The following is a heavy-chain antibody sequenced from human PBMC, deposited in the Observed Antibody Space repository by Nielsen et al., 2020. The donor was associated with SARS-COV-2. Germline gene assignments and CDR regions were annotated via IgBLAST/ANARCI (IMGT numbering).Heavy chain of an antibody. V-gene: IGHV1-2*06. CDR3: ARESLLGIRDYYYYMDV. D-gene: IGHD3-16*01. CDR1: GYTFSDYY. CDR2: INPNIEGT. J-gene: IGHJ6*03. Sequence: ASVKVSCKASGYTFSDYYIHWVRQAPGQGLEWMGRINPNIEGTNFARKFQGRVTMTRDTSISTAYMELSGLRSDDTAVYYCARESLLGIRDYYYYMDVWGKGTTVTVSS.